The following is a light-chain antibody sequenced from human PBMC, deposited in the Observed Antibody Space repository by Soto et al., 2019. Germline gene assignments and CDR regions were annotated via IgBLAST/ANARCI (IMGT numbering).Light chain of an antibody. CDR3: MQGTHWPPWT. CDR1: QSLVYSDGYTY. Sequence: DVVMTQSPLSLPVTLGQPASISCKSSQSLVYSDGYTYLNWFHQRPGQSPRRLIYMVSNRDSGVPDRFSGSGSGTDFTLKISRVEAEDVGVYYCMQGTHWPPWTFGQGTKVEIK. J-gene: IGKJ1*01. CDR2: MVS. V-gene: IGKV2-30*01.